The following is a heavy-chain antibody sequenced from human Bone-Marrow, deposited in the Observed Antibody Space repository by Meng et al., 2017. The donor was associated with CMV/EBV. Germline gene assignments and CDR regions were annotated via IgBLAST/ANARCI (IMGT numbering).Heavy chain of an antibody. CDR1: GGSISSSSYY. D-gene: IGHD3-10*01. V-gene: IGHV4-39*01. Sequence: SETLSPTCTVSGGSISSSSYYWGWIRQPPGKGLEWIGSIYYSGSTYYNLSLKSRVTISVDTSKNQFSLKLSPVTAADKAVYYCARLEESRGFDYWGQGTLVTVSS. J-gene: IGHJ4*02. CDR3: ARLEESRGFDY. CDR2: IYYSGST.